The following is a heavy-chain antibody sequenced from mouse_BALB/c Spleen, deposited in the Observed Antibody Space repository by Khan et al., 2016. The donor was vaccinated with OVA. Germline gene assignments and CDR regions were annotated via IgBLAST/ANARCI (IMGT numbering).Heavy chain of an antibody. CDR3: ARCYFGNYEFAY. CDR1: GYTFTSYW. D-gene: IGHD2-1*01. CDR2: IFPGTGTT. V-gene: IGHV1S132*01. J-gene: IGHJ3*01. Sequence: QVQLQQSGAELVKPGASVKLSCKTSGYTFTSYWIQWVKQRPGQGLGWIGQIFPGTGTTYYNENFKGKATLTVDTSSNTAYMQFSSLTSEDSAVYCCARCYFGNYEFAYWGQGTLVTVSP.